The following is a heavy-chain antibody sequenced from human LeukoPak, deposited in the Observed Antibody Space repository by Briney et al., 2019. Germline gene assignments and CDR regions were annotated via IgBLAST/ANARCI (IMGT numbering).Heavy chain of an antibody. D-gene: IGHD3-22*01. J-gene: IGHJ4*02. CDR3: ARDLVYYDSSGYRLGFDY. CDR2: ISAYNGNT. Sequence: DSVKVSCKASGYTFTSYGISWVRQAPGQGLEWMGWISAYNGNTNYAQKLQGRVTMATDTSTSTAYMELRSLRSDDTAVYYCARDLVYYDSSGYRLGFDYWGQGTLVTVSS. CDR1: GYTFTSYG. V-gene: IGHV1-18*01.